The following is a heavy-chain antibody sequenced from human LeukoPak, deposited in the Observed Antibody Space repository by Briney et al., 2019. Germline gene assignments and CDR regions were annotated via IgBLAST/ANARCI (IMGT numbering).Heavy chain of an antibody. CDR1: GFTFSSYA. CDR3: AKDTVPITMIVATYYFDY. V-gene: IGHV3-23*01. D-gene: IGHD3-22*01. CDR2: ISGSGGST. J-gene: IGHJ4*02. Sequence: GGSLRLSCAASGFTFSSYAMSWVRQAPGKGLEWVSAISGSGGSTYYADSVKGRFTISRDNSKNTLYLQMNSLRAEDTAVYYCAKDTVPITMIVATYYFDYWGQGTLVTVSS.